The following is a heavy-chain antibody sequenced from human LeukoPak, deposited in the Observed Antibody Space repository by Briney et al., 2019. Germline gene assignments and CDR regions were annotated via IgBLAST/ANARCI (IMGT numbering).Heavy chain of an antibody. CDR2: IIPIFGTA. Sequence: GASVKVSCKAFGGTFSSYAISWVRQAPGQGLEWMGGIIPIFGTANYAQKFQGRVTITTDESTSTAYMELSSLRSEDTAVYYCARATHEYSSSSSLDYWGQGTLVTVSS. V-gene: IGHV1-69*05. CDR3: ARATHEYSSSSSLDY. D-gene: IGHD6-6*01. CDR1: GGTFSSYA. J-gene: IGHJ4*02.